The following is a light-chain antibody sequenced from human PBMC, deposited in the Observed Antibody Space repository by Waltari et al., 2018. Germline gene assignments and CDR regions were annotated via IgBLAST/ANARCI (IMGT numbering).Light chain of an antibody. Sequence: DIQVTQSPSSLSSSVGDRVTITCQTSQNIRNYLNWYQQKPGKAPKLLIYAASSLHSDVPSRFSGSGSGADFTLTISSLQPEDYGTYYCQQGYSRVTFGQGTRLEIK. CDR1: QNIRNY. J-gene: IGKJ5*01. V-gene: IGKV1-39*01. CDR2: AAS. CDR3: QQGYSRVT.